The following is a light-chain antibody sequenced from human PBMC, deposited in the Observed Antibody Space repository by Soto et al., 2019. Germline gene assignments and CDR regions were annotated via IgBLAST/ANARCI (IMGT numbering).Light chain of an antibody. CDR3: QSPDSSGTLWV. V-gene: IGLV3-25*03. CDR1: ALPKQY. Sequence: SYELTQPPSVSVSPGQTARITCSGDALPKQYAYWYQQKPGQAPVLVIFKDNERPSGIPERFSGSSSGTTVTLTISGVQAEDEADYYCQSPDSSGTLWVFGGGTKLTVL. J-gene: IGLJ3*02. CDR2: KDN.